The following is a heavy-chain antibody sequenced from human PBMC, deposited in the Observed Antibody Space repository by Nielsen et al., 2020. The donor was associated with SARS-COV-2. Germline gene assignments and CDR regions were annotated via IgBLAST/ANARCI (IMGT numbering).Heavy chain of an antibody. V-gene: IGHV1-46*01. Sequence: ASVQVSCKAFGYTFTSNYIHWVRQAPGQGLEWMGIINPSLADTAYAQKCQGRVTMTRDTSSRTVFMEMTSLRSDDTAVYYCAREAPDTVVLPGRFDPWGQGTLVTVSS. J-gene: IGHJ5*02. D-gene: IGHD2-8*02. CDR3: AREAPDTVVLPGRFDP. CDR2: INPSLADT. CDR1: GYTFTSNY.